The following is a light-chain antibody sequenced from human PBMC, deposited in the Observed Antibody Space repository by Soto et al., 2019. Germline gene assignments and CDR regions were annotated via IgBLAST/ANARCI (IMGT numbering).Light chain of an antibody. V-gene: IGLV2-11*01. Sequence: QSALTQPRSVSGSPGQSVTISCTGTSSDVGGYNYVSWYQQHPGKAPKLMIYDVSKRPSGVPDRFSGSKSGNTASLTISGLQAEDEADYYCCSYAGSYTFEIGGGTKLPVL. J-gene: IGLJ2*01. CDR3: CSYAGSYTFE. CDR1: SSDVGGYNY. CDR2: DVS.